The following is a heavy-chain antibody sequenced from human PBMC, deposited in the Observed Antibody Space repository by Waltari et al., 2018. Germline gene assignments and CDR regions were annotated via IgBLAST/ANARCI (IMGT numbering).Heavy chain of an antibody. CDR1: GYTLTELS. D-gene: IGHD3-16*01. Sequence: QVQLVQSGAEVKKPGASVKVSCKVSGYTLTELSMHWVRQAPGKGLEWKVGFEPEDGETIYAQKSQGRVTMTEDTSTDTAYMELSSLRSEDTAVYYCATVQRGMAWFDPWGQGTLVTVSS. CDR2: FEPEDGET. J-gene: IGHJ5*02. CDR3: ATVQRGMAWFDP. V-gene: IGHV1-24*01.